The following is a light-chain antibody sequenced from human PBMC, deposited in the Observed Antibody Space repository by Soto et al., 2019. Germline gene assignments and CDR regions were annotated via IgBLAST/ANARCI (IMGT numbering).Light chain of an antibody. V-gene: IGKV1-39*01. CDR2: AAS. Sequence: DIQVTQSPHSLSASVSARVTITCRASQRITKYLNWYQQKPGKAPKLLIYAASSLQSGVPSRFSGSGSGTDFTLTISSLQPEDFATYYCQQSFSTLYTFG. CDR3: QQSFSTLYT. J-gene: IGKJ2*01. CDR1: QRITKY.